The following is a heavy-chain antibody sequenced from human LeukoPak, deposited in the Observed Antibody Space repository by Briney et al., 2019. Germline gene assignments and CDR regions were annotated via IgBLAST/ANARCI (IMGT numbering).Heavy chain of an antibody. D-gene: IGHD3-3*01. V-gene: IGHV3-21*01. Sequence: PGGSLRLSCAASGFTFSSYSMNWVRQAPGKGLERVSSISSSSSYIYYADSVKGRFTISRDNAKNSLYLQMNSLRAEDTAVYYCARELRFLDQARDAFDIWGQGTMVTVSS. CDR2: ISSSSSYI. CDR1: GFTFSSYS. CDR3: ARELRFLDQARDAFDI. J-gene: IGHJ3*02.